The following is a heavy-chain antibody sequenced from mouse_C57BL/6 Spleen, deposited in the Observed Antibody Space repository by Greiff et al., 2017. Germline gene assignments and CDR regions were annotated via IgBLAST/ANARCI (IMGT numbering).Heavy chain of an antibody. CDR1: GFTFNTYA. V-gene: IGHV10-3*01. J-gene: IGHJ3*01. Sequence: EVQLQESGGGLVQPKGSLKLSCAASGFTFNTYAMHWVRQAPGKGLEWVARIRSKSSNYATYYADSVKDRFTISRDDSQSMLYLQMNNLKTEDTAMYYCVRGSHRKEAPWFAYWGQGTLVTVSA. CDR3: VRGSHRKEAPWFAY. CDR2: IRSKSSNYAT.